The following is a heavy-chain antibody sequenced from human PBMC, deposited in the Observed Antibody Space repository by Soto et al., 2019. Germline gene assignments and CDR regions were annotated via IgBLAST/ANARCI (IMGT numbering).Heavy chain of an antibody. CDR2: INHSGST. J-gene: IGHJ3*02. V-gene: IGHV4-34*01. CDR1: GGSFSGYY. CDR3: ARGEAGDGLSAAAGTVKAFDI. D-gene: IGHD6-13*01. Sequence: SETLSLTCAVYGGSFSGYYWSWIRQPPGKGLEWIGEINHSGSTNYNPSLKSRVTISVDTSKNQFSLKLSSVTAADTAVYYCARGEAGDGLSAAAGTVKAFDIWGQGTMVTVSS.